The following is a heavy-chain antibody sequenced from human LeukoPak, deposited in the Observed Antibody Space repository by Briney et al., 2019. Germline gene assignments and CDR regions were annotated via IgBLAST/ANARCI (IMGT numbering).Heavy chain of an antibody. CDR1: GFIFSTSW. V-gene: IGHV3-7*01. D-gene: IGHD3-16*02. CDR3: ARVSAV. Sequence: GGSLRLSCTASGFIFSTSWMTWVRQAPGKGLEWVANINLDGSEKYYVDSVKGRFTISRDNAKNSLYLQMNSLRAEDTAVYYCARVSAVWGQGTMVTVSS. CDR2: INLDGSEK. J-gene: IGHJ3*01.